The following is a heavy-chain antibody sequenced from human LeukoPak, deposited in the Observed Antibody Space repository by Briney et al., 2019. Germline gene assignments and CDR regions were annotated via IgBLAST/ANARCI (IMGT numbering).Heavy chain of an antibody. CDR3: ARGGGVGATVYYYYYYMDV. V-gene: IGHV1-18*01. Sequence: ASVKVSCKASGYTFTSYGISWVRQAPGQGLEWMGWISAYNGNTNHAQRLQGRVTMTTDTSTSTAYMELRSLRSDDTAVYYCARGGGVGATVYYYYYYMDVWGKGTTVTVSS. CDR2: ISAYNGNT. J-gene: IGHJ6*03. CDR1: GYTFTSYG. D-gene: IGHD1-26*01.